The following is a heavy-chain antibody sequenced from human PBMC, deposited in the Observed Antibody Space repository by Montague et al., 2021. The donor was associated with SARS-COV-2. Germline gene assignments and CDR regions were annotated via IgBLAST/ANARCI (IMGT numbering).Heavy chain of an antibody. D-gene: IGHD3-22*01. V-gene: IGHV4-34*01. CDR2: INHRGSP. Sequence: SETLSLTCAVSGGSFNGYYWGWIRQPPGKGLEWVGEINHRGSPTXNPSLKSRVTISADTSKNQFSLRLTSVTAADTATYVCARGKEDFFMTVVVVTAASYYFDSWGQGTLVTVSS. CDR3: ARGKEDFFMTVVVVTAASYYFDS. CDR1: GGSFNGYY. J-gene: IGHJ4*02.